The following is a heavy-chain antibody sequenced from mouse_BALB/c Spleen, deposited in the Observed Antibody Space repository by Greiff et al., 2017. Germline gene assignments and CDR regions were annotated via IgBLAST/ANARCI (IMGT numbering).Heavy chain of an antibody. Sequence: QVQLQQSGAELVKPGASVKLSCKASGYTFTSYYMYWVKQRPGQGLEWIGEINPSNGGTNFNEKFKSKATPTVDKSSSTAYMQLSSLTSEDSAVYYCTRFHGSSYESYYAMDYWGQGTSVTVSS. CDR2: INPSNGGT. CDR3: TRFHGSSYESYYAMDY. J-gene: IGHJ4*01. D-gene: IGHD1-1*01. CDR1: GYTFTSYY. V-gene: IGHV1S81*02.